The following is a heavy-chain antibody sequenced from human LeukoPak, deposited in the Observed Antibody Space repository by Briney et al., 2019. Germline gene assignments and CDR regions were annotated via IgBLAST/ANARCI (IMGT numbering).Heavy chain of an antibody. V-gene: IGHV1-69*13. CDR1: GGTFSSYA. CDR2: IIPIFGTA. D-gene: IGHD3-9*01. Sequence: ASVKVSCKASGGTFSSYAISWVRQAPGQGLEWMGGIIPIFGTANYAQKFQGRVTITADESTSTAYMELSSLRSEDTAVYYCARDGRYFDWLSLSMPHWFDPWGQGALVTVSS. J-gene: IGHJ5*02. CDR3: ARDGRYFDWLSLSMPHWFDP.